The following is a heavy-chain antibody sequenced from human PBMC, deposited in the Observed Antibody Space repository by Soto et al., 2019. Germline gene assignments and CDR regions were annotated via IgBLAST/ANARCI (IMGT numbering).Heavy chain of an antibody. CDR1: GFTFSSYG. V-gene: IGHV3-30*18. D-gene: IGHD2-2*01. J-gene: IGHJ4*02. CDR2: ISYDGSNK. Sequence: QVQLVESGGGVVQPGRSLRLSCAASGFTFSSYGMHWVRQAPGKGLEWVAVISYDGSNKYYADSVKGRFTISRDNSENTLYLQMNSLRAEDTAVYYCAKGPAAIHPFPECYFDYWGQGTLVTVSS. CDR3: AKGPAAIHPFPECYFDY.